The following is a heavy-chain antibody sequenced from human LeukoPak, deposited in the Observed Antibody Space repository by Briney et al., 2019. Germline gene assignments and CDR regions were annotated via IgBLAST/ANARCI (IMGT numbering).Heavy chain of an antibody. D-gene: IGHD6-13*01. CDR1: GFTFSSYG. J-gene: IGHJ4*02. Sequence: GGSLRLSCAASGFTFSSYGIHRVRQAPGKGLEWVAFIRYDGSNKYYADSVKGRFTISRDNSKNTLYLQMNSLRAEDTAVYYCAKDIDGHSSFWGQGTLVTVSS. V-gene: IGHV3-30*02. CDR2: IRYDGSNK. CDR3: AKDIDGHSSF.